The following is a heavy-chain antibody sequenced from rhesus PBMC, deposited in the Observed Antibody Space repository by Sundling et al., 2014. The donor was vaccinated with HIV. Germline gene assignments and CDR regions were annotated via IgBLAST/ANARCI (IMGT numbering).Heavy chain of an antibody. D-gene: IGHD1-26*01. CDR3: ARVTGTRLKYYFDS. V-gene: IGHV4-165*01. CDR1: GGSFSGNY. J-gene: IGHJ4*01. CDR2: IGGISGRT. Sequence: QVQLQESGPGLVKPSETLCLTCAVSGGSFSGNYWGWIRQPPGKGLEWIGYIGGISGRTYYNPSLKSRVTISKDTSKNQFSLKLNSVTAADTAVYYCARVTGTRLKYYFDSWGQGVLVIVSS.